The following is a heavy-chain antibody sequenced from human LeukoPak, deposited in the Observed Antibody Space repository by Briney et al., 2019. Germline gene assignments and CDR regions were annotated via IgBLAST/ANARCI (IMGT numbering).Heavy chain of an antibody. J-gene: IGHJ4*02. V-gene: IGHV3-48*01. CDR2: ISSSSSTI. Sequence: GGSLRLSCAASGFTFSSYSMNWVRQAPGKGLEWVSYISSSSSTIYYADSVKGRFTISRDNAKNSLYLQMNSLRAEDTAVYYCAREYSSSSGGLDYWGQGTLDTVSS. CDR1: GFTFSSYS. D-gene: IGHD6-6*01. CDR3: AREYSSSSGGLDY.